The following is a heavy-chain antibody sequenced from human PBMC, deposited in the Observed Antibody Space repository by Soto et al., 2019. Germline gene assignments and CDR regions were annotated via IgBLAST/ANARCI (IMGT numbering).Heavy chain of an antibody. J-gene: IGHJ4*02. V-gene: IGHV3-15*01. CDR1: GFTVRNAW. Sequence: EVQLVESGGGLVKPGGSLRLSCAASGFTVRNAWMSWVRQFPGKGLEWVGRIRRKSENGTVDLAAPVTGRFTISRDDSKNMLYLQMTSLKTEDTAVYYCTTPKFLSGVECWGQGALVTVSS. CDR3: TTPKFLSGVEC. CDR2: IRRKSENGTV. D-gene: IGHD3-3*01.